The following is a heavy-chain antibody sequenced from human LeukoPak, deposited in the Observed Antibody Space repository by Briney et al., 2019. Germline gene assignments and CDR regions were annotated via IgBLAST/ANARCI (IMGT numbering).Heavy chain of an antibody. CDR1: GGSFSGYY. J-gene: IGHJ4*02. Sequence: SETLSLTCAVYGGSFSGYYWSWIRQPPGKGLEWIGEINHSGSTNYNPSLKSRVTISVDTSKNQFSLKLSSVTAADTAVYYCARGEYDYVWGSYPKTMAGYYFDYWGQGTLVTVSS. D-gene: IGHD3-16*02. V-gene: IGHV4-34*01. CDR3: ARGEYDYVWGSYPKTMAGYYFDY. CDR2: INHSGST.